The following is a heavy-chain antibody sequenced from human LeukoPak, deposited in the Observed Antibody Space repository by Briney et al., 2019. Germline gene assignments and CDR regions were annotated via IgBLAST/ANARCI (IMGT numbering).Heavy chain of an antibody. CDR1: GFTVSSNY. CDR2: IYSGGST. J-gene: IGHJ4*02. CDR3: ARVPRYSSGWAEGDY. D-gene: IGHD6-19*01. Sequence: PGGSLRLSCAASGFTVSSNYMSWVRQAPGKGLEWVSVIYSGGSTYYADSVKGRFTISRDNSKNTLYLQMNSLRAEDTAVYYCARVPRYSSGWAEGDYWGQGTLVTVSS. V-gene: IGHV3-66*01.